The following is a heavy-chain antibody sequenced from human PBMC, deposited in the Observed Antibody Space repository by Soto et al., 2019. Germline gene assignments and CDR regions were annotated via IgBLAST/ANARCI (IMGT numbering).Heavy chain of an antibody. CDR1: GFTFDDYA. CDR2: ISWNSGSI. D-gene: IGHD4-4*01. CDR3: AKDGSNYTPGYYYGMDV. J-gene: IGHJ6*02. Sequence: HPGGSLRLSCAASGFTFDDYAMHWVRQAPGKGLEWVSGISWNSGSIGYADSVKGRFTISRDNAKNSLYLQMNSLRAEDTALYYCAKDGSNYTPGYYYGMDVWGQGTTVTVSS. V-gene: IGHV3-9*01.